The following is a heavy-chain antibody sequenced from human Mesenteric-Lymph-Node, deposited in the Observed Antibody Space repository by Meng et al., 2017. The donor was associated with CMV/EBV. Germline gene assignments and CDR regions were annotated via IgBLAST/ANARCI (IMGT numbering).Heavy chain of an antibody. CDR3: ARDLGYCSSTSCYLYYFDY. Sequence: GESLKISCAASGFTFSDYYMSWIRQAPGKGLEWVSYISSSGSTIYYADSVKGRFTISRDNAKNSLYLQMNSLRAEDTAVYYCARDLGYCSSTSCYLYYFDYWGQGTLVTVSS. CDR1: GFTFSDYY. V-gene: IGHV3-11*04. CDR2: ISSSGSTI. J-gene: IGHJ4*02. D-gene: IGHD2-2*01.